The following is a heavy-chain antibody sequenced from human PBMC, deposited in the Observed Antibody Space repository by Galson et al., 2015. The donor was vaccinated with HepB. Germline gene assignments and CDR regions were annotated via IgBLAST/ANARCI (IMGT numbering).Heavy chain of an antibody. Sequence: SVKVSCKASGGTFSSYAISWVRQAPGQGLEWMGGIIPIFGTANYAQKFQGRVTITADKSTSTAYMELSSLRSEDTAVYYCARGYYDSSGRFDYWGQGTLVTVSS. J-gene: IGHJ4*02. CDR2: IIPIFGTA. V-gene: IGHV1-69*06. D-gene: IGHD3-22*01. CDR1: GGTFSSYA. CDR3: ARGYYDSSGRFDY.